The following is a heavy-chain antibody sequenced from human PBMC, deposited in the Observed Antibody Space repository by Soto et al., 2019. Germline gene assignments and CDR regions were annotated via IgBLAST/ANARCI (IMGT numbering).Heavy chain of an antibody. Sequence: QVQLVESGGGVVQPGRSLRLSCAASGFTFSDYGMHWVRQTPGKGLEWVAVIWHDGNEKYYADSAKGRFTVSRDNSKNRLYLQMKSLRAEDTALYYCAREFGQYGNYRFDPWGQGTLVAVSS. CDR2: IWHDGNEK. V-gene: IGHV3-33*01. D-gene: IGHD3-16*01. J-gene: IGHJ5*02. CDR3: AREFGQYGNYRFDP. CDR1: GFTFSDYG.